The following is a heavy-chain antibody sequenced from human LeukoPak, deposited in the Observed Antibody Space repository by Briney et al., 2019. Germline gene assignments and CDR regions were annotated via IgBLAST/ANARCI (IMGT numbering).Heavy chain of an antibody. Sequence: GGSLRLSCAASGFTFSDYYMNWIRQAPGRGLEWVSSISGGSRTINYADSVKGRFTTSRDNAKNSLFLQVNSLRAEDTAVYYCARAGQSDYWGQGTLVTVSS. J-gene: IGHJ4*02. CDR3: ARAGQSDY. CDR1: GFTFSDYY. CDR2: ISGGSRTI. V-gene: IGHV3-11*01.